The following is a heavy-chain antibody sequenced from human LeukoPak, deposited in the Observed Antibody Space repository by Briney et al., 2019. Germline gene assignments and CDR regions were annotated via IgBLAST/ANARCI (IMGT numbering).Heavy chain of an antibody. Sequence: GGSLRLSCAASGFTFSSYAVSWVRQAPGKGLEGVSRIVGSGDITYYEDSVKGRFTISRDNSKNTVHLQMNSLRAEDTAVYYCAKMSGDCSSTTCSSFDYWGQGTLVTVSS. V-gene: IGHV3-23*01. J-gene: IGHJ4*02. CDR3: AKMSGDCSSTTCSSFDY. CDR1: GFTFSSYA. CDR2: IVGSGDIT. D-gene: IGHD2-2*01.